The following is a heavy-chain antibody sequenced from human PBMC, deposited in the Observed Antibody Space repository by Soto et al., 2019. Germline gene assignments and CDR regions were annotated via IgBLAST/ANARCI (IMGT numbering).Heavy chain of an antibody. D-gene: IGHD3-10*01. Sequence: EVQLVESGGGLVQPGGSLRLSCAASGFTFSSYWMSWVRQAPGKGLEWVANIKQDGSEKYYVDSVKGRFTISRDNAKNSRYRQMNSLRAEDTAVYYCARMEKWFGPGDNWFDPWGQGTLVTVSS. J-gene: IGHJ5*02. CDR3: ARMEKWFGPGDNWFDP. V-gene: IGHV3-7*01. CDR1: GFTFSSYW. CDR2: IKQDGSEK.